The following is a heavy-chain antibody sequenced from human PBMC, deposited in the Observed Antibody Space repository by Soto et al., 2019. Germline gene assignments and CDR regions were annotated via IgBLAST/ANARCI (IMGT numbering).Heavy chain of an antibody. D-gene: IGHD6-13*01. J-gene: IGHJ4*02. CDR3: ARDLAVAAAEYYFDY. Sequence: GGSLRLSCAASGFTFSRYPMHWVRQAPGKGLEWVTVIANDGGDKHYADSVKGRFTVSRDNSMNTLYVQMNSLRAEDTAVYYCARDLAVAAAEYYFDYWGQGTLVTVSS. V-gene: IGHV3-30-3*01. CDR2: IANDGGDK. CDR1: GFTFSRYP.